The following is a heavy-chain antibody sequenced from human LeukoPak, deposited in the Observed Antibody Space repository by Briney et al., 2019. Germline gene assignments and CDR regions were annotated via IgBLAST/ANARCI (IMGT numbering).Heavy chain of an antibody. CDR3: ARGHAWQLVNWFDP. V-gene: IGHV4-34*01. CDR1: GGSFSGYY. Sequence: SETLSLTCAVYGGSFSGYYWSWIRQPPGKGLEWIGEINHSGSTNYNPSLKNRVTISVDTSKNQFSLKLSSVTAADTAVYYCARGHAWQLVNWFDPWGQGTLVTVSS. CDR2: INHSGST. J-gene: IGHJ5*02. D-gene: IGHD6-6*01.